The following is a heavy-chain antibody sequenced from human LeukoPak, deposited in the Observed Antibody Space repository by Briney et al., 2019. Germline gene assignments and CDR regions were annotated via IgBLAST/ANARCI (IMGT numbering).Heavy chain of an antibody. CDR1: GFTFSSYW. CDR3: ASLIAAAPTDY. V-gene: IGHV3-30*03. Sequence: QSGGSLRLSCAASGFTFSSYWMSWVRQAPGKGLEWVALISFDGGKTSYADSVRGRFTISRDNSKNTLYLQMNSLRAEDTAVYYCASLIAAAPTDYWGQGTLVTVSS. D-gene: IGHD6-13*01. J-gene: IGHJ4*02. CDR2: ISFDGGKT.